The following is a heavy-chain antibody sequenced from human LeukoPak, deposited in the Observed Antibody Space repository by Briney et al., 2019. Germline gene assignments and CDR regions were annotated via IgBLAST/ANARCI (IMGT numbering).Heavy chain of an antibody. CDR2: ISSSGSTI. V-gene: IGHV3-11*01. D-gene: IGHD3-22*01. CDR1: GFTFSDYY. J-gene: IGHJ1*01. Sequence: SGGSLRLSCAASGFTFSDYYMSWIRQAPGKGLEWVSYISSSGSTIYYADSVKGRFTISRDNAKNSLYLQMNSLRAEDTAVYYCASGHDSSGYYPEYFQHWGQGTLVTVSS. CDR3: ASGHDSSGYYPEYFQH.